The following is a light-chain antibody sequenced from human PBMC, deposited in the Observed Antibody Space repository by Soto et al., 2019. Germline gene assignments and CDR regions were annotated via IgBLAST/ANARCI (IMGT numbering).Light chain of an antibody. J-gene: IGKJ4*01. CDR1: QSITTY. CDR2: AAS. V-gene: IGKV1-39*01. CDR3: HQYAVSPLT. Sequence: DIQMTQSPSSLSASVGDRVTITCRASQSITTYLNWYRQKPGKAPKLLIYAASSLQSGVPSRFSGSGSETEFTLSVTRLEPEDFAVYYCHQYAVSPLTFGGGTTVEIK.